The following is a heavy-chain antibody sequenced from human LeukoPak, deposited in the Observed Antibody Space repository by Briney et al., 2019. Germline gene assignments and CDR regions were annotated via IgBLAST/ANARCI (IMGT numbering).Heavy chain of an antibody. D-gene: IGHD3-10*01. V-gene: IGHV1-2*02. CDR2: INPNSGGT. J-gene: IGHJ3*02. CDR3: ARDRSVRQANAFDI. CDR1: GYTFTGYY. Sequence: ASVKVSCKASGYTFTGYYMHWVRQAPGQGLEWMGWINPNSGGTNYAQKFQGRVTMTRDTSISTAYMELSRLRSDDTAVYYCARDRSVRQANAFDIWGQGTMVTVSS.